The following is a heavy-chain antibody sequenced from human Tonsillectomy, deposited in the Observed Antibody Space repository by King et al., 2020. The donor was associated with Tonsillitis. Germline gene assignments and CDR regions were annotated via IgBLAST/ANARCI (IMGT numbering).Heavy chain of an antibody. CDR3: ARGGVGGTLNYFDY. CDR1: GYAFSSYY. Sequence: VQLVQSGAEVRKPGASVKVSCKASGYAFSSYYLHWVRQAPGQGLEWMGTINPSGGSTSYAQKFQGRVTMTRDTSTSTVYMELSSLRSEATTVYYCARGGVGGTLNYFDYWGQGTLVTVSS. D-gene: IGHD3-10*01. CDR2: INPSGGST. J-gene: IGHJ4*02. V-gene: IGHV1-46*01.